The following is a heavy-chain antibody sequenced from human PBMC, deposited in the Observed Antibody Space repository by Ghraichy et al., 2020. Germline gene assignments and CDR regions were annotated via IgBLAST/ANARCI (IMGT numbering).Heavy chain of an antibody. Sequence: GGSLRLSCAGSGFTFSSYAMTWVRQAPGKGLEWVSAISGSGGSTYYADSVKGRFTISRDNSKNTLYLQMNSLRAEDTAVYYCAKALNYGGNSYYGLDVWGHGTTVTVSS. CDR1: GFTFSSYA. V-gene: IGHV3-23*01. CDR3: AKALNYGGNSYYGLDV. CDR2: ISGSGGST. J-gene: IGHJ6*02. D-gene: IGHD4-23*01.